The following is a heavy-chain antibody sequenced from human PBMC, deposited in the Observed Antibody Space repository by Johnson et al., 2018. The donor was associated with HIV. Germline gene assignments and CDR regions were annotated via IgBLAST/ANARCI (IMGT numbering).Heavy chain of an antibody. CDR2: IRYDGSNK. CDR1: GFSFSGYG. J-gene: IGHJ3*02. D-gene: IGHD5-12*01. CDR3: ARDPPWPMRNAFDI. Sequence: QVQLVESGGGVVQPGGSLRLSCAASGFSFSGYGMHWVRQAPGKRLEWMTFIRYDGSNKYYADSVKDRFTISRDNAKNSLYLQMNSLRAEDTAVYYCARDPPWPMRNAFDIWGQGTMVTVSS. V-gene: IGHV3-30*02.